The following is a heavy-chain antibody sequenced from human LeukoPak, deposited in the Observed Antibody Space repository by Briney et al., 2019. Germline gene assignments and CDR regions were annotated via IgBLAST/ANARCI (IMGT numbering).Heavy chain of an antibody. CDR1: GGTFSSYA. J-gene: IGHJ6*02. CDR2: FVPILGIA. D-gene: IGHD3-3*01. V-gene: IGHV1-69*04. CDR3: ARDRYYDFWSGYHYYYGMDV. Sequence: ASVKVSCKASGGTFSSYAISWVRQAPGQGLEWMGRFVPILGIANYAQKFQGRVTITADKSTSTAYMELSSLRSEDTAVYYCARDRYYDFWSGYHYYYGMDVWGQGTTVTVSS.